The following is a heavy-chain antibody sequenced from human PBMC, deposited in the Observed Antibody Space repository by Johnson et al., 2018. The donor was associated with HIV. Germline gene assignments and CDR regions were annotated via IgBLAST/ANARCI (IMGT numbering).Heavy chain of an antibody. Sequence: QVQLVESGGGVVQPGRSLRLSCAASGFRFRSYVMHWVRQAPGKGLEWVAAIWYDGSNEYYADSVKGRFTISRDNSKNTVFLQMNRLRAEDTALYYCAKLSYNDCVALWGQGTLVTFSS. CDR3: AKLSYNDCVAL. J-gene: IGHJ3*01. V-gene: IGHV3-33*06. D-gene: IGHD5-24*01. CDR2: IWYDGSNE. CDR1: GFRFRSYV.